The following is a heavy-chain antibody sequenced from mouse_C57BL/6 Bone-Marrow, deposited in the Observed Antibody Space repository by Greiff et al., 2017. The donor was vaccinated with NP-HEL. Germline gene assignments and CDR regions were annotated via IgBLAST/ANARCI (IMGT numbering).Heavy chain of an antibody. CDR3: ARQGYGNYEGFDY. CDR1: GYTFTSYW. D-gene: IGHD2-1*01. V-gene: IGHV1-69*01. Sequence: QVQLQQPGAELVMPGASVKLSCKASGYTFTSYWMHWVKQRPGQGLEWIGEIDPSDSYTNYNQKFKGKSTLTVDKSSSTAYMQLSSLTSEDSAVYYCARQGYGNYEGFDYWGQGTTLTVSS. CDR2: IDPSDSYT. J-gene: IGHJ2*01.